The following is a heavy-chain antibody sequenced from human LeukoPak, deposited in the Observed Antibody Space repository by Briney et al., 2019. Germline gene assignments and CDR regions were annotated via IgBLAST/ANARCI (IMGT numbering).Heavy chain of an antibody. V-gene: IGHV3-23*01. J-gene: IGHJ4*02. D-gene: IGHD3-3*01. CDR3: ARADPIYYDFWSGPYYFDY. CDR2: ISRSGDIT. CDR1: GFTFSSHA. Sequence: GGSLRLSCAASGFTFSSHAMTWVRQAPGKGLEWVSAISRSGDITYYADSVKGRFTISRDNSKNTLYLQMNSLRPEDTAVYYCARADPIYYDFWSGPYYFDYWGQGTLVTVSS.